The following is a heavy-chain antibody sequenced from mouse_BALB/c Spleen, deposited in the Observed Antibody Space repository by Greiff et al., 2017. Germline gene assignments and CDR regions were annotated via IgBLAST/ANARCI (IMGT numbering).Heavy chain of an antibody. CDR2: IDPANGNT. CDR1: GFNITDSY. CDR3: ASIYYDYDAAY. D-gene: IGHD2-4*01. Sequence: VQLQQSGAELVKPGASVKLSCTASGFNITDSYMHWVKQRPEQGLEWIGRIDPANGNTKYDPKFQGKATITADTSSNTAYLQLSSLTSEDTAVYYCASIYYDYDAAYWGQGTLVTVSA. J-gene: IGHJ3*01. V-gene: IGHV14-3*02.